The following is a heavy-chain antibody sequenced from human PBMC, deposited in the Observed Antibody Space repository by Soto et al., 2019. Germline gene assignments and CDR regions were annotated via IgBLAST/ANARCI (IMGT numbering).Heavy chain of an antibody. Sequence: GGSLRLSCAASGFTFSSYSMNWVLQAPWKGLEWVSSISSSSSYIYYADSVKGRFTISRDNAKNSLYLQMNSLRAEDTAVYYCARDSESRMTTVTSPKIVDYWGQGTLVTVSS. J-gene: IGHJ4*02. CDR3: ARDSESRMTTVTSPKIVDY. V-gene: IGHV3-21*01. D-gene: IGHD4-17*01. CDR1: GFTFSSYS. CDR2: ISSSSSYI.